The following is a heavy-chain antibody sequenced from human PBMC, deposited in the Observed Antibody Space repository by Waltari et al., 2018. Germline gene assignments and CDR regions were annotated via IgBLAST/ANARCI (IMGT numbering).Heavy chain of an antibody. CDR1: GYTFTDFF. V-gene: IGHV1-2*06. J-gene: IGHJ4*02. D-gene: IGHD3-3*01. Sequence: QVQLVQSGAEVKKSGASVKVSCKASGYTFTDFFIHWVRQAPGQGLEWMGRSTPTSGDTSAAKRFQGRFPMTGETSSTTAYMGLTGLRSDDTASYYCARSGGGTTTFGVAEWGQGSLVTVSS. CDR3: ARSGGGTTTFGVAE. CDR2: STPTSGDT.